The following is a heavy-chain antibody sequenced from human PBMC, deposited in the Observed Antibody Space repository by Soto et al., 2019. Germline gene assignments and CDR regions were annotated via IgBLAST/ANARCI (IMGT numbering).Heavy chain of an antibody. V-gene: IGHV3-33*01. CDR2: IWYDGSKK. CDR1: GFTFSSYG. D-gene: IGHD6-19*01. CDR3: SRDEGYSSSYGSGDFEL. J-gene: IGHJ4*02. Sequence: QVQLVESGGGVVQPGRSLRLSCAASGFTFSSYGMHWVRQAPGKGLEWVAIIWYDGSKKYHADSVKGRFTISRDDSKKTLYLQMNSLTVEDTAVYYCSRDEGYSSSYGSGDFELWCQGTLVSDSS.